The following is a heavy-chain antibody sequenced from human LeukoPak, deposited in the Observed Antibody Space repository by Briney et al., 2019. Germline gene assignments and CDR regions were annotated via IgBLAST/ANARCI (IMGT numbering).Heavy chain of an antibody. D-gene: IGHD1-1*01. Sequence: GASVKVSCKASGYTFTSYYMHWVRQAPGQVLEWMGFINPSGGSTSYAQKFKGRVTMTRDTSTSTVYMELSSLRSEDTAVYYCARNVASGLDFWGQGTLVTVSS. J-gene: IGHJ4*02. V-gene: IGHV1-46*01. CDR2: INPSGGST. CDR3: ARNVASGLDF. CDR1: GYTFTSYY.